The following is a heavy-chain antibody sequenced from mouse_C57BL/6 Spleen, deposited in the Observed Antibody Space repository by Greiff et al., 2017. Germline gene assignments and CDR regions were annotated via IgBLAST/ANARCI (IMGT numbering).Heavy chain of an antibody. CDR1: GFTFSSYA. V-gene: IGHV5-4*01. J-gene: IGHJ2*01. CDR3: ARDMISHYFDY. CDR2: ISDGGSYT. D-gene: IGHD2-4*01. Sequence: EVQGVESGGGLVKPGGSLKLSCAASGFTFSSYAMSWVRQTPEKRLEWVATISDGGSYTYYPDNVKGRFTISRDNAKNNLYLQMSHLKSEDTAMYYCARDMISHYFDYWGQGTTLTVSS.